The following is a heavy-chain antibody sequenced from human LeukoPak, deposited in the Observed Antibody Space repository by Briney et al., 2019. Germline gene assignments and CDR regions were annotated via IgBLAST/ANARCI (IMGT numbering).Heavy chain of an antibody. CDR1: GFSLSTSGVG. Sequence: SGPTLVKPTQTLTLTCTFSGFSLSTSGVGVGWIRQPPGKALEWLALIYWDDDERYSPSLKSRLTITKDTSKNQMVLTMTNMDPVDTATYYCAHGDCSGGSCYFAFDIWGQGTMVTVSS. D-gene: IGHD2-15*01. CDR3: AHGDCSGGSCYFAFDI. J-gene: IGHJ3*02. V-gene: IGHV2-5*02. CDR2: IYWDDDE.